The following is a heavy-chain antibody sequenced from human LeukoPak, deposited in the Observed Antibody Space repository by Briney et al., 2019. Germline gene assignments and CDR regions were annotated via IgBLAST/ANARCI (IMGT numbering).Heavy chain of an antibody. D-gene: IGHD3-10*01. CDR3: AKDLNYYGSGIRSSIDY. CDR2: ISYGGSNK. CDR1: GFTFSSYG. J-gene: IGHJ4*02. Sequence: PGGSLRLSCAASGFTFSSYGMHWVRQAPGKGLEWVAVISYGGSNKYYADSVKGRFTISRDNSKNTLYLQMNSLRAEDTAVYYCAKDLNYYGSGIRSSIDYWGQGTLVTVSS. V-gene: IGHV3-30*18.